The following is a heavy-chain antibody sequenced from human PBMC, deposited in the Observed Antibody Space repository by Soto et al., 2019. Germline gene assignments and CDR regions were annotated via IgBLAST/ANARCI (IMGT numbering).Heavy chain of an antibody. CDR2: IYYSGST. V-gene: IGHV4-39*01. D-gene: IGHD3-16*01. J-gene: IGHJ4*02. Sequence: QLQLQESGPGLVKPSETLSLTCTVSGGSISSTNYYWGWIRHPPGKGLEWIGSIYYSGSTYYKQSVNRRVTISVDTSKNQFSLKLSSVTAADTAVYYCASVRGGRGDYWGQGTLLTVSS. CDR3: ASVRGGRGDY. CDR1: GGSISSTNYY.